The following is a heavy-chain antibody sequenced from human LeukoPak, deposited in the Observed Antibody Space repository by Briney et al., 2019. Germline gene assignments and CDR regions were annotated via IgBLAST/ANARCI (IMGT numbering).Heavy chain of an antibody. CDR2: IYYSGST. Sequence: SETLSLTCTVSGGSISSYYWSWLRQPPGKGLEWIGYIYYSGSTNYNPSLKRRVTISVDTSKNQFSLKLSSVTAADTAVYYCVRGYIAAPHLDYWGQGTLVTVSS. CDR1: GGSISSYY. D-gene: IGHD6-6*01. V-gene: IGHV4-59*01. J-gene: IGHJ4*02. CDR3: VRGYIAAPHLDY.